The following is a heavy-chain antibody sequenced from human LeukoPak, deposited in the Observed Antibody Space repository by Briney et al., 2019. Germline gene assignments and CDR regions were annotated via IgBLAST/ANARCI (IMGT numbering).Heavy chain of an antibody. V-gene: IGHV3-23*01. Sequence: PGGSLRLSCAASGFTFSSYAMSWVRQAPGKGLEWVSAISGNGGSTYYADSVKGRFTISRDNSKNTLYLQMNSLRAEDTAVYYCAKVLGQWELLPYWFDHWGQGTLVTVSS. CDR3: AKVLGQWELLPYWFDH. CDR1: GFTFSSYA. J-gene: IGHJ5*02. CDR2: ISGNGGST. D-gene: IGHD1-26*01.